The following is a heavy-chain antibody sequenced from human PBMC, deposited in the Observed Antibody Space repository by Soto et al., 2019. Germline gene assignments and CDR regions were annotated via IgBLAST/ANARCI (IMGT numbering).Heavy chain of an antibody. Sequence: EVQLVESGGGLVQPGGSLRLSCATSGFTFSSYWMHWVRHTPGKGLVWVSRVNNDGSGTIYADSVKGRFTISRDNAKNTVYLEMNSLRAEYTALYSCTRGGYMHAFDMWGQGTMVPVSS. CDR3: TRGGYMHAFDM. V-gene: IGHV3-74*01. CDR2: VNNDGSGT. J-gene: IGHJ3*02. CDR1: GFTFSSYW. D-gene: IGHD3-16*02.